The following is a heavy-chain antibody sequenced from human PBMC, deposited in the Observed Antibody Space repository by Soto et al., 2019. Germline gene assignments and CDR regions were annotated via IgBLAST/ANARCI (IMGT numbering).Heavy chain of an antibody. CDR2: INPNSGGT. CDR3: ARGAQWLVPYYYGMDV. CDR1: GYTFTGYY. J-gene: IGHJ6*02. D-gene: IGHD6-19*01. Sequence: GASVKVSCKASGYTFTGYYMHWVLEAPGQGLEWMGWINPNSGGTNYAQKFQGWVTMTRDTSISTAYMELSRLRSDDTAVYYCARGAQWLVPYYYGMDVWGQGTTVTVSS. V-gene: IGHV1-2*04.